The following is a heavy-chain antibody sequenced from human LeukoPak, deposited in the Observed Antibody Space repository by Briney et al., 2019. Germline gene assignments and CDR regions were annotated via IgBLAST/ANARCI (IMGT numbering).Heavy chain of an antibody. Sequence: GASVKVSCTASGYTFTSYDFNWVRQATGQRPEWMGWMSPNSGNTGYAQKFQGRVTMTRNTSIITAYMELSSLRSEDTAVYYCARALGYCSSTSCYDWFDPWGQGTLVTVSS. J-gene: IGHJ5*02. CDR1: GYTFTSYD. V-gene: IGHV1-8*01. CDR2: MSPNSGNT. D-gene: IGHD2-2*01. CDR3: ARALGYCSSTSCYDWFDP.